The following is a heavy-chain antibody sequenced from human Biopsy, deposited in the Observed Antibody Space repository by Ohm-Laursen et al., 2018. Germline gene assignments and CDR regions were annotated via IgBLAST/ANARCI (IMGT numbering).Heavy chain of an antibody. J-gene: IGHJ4*02. CDR2: MSYDGTQK. CDR3: AKDYRDSRGIFGIVVVRPLDY. Sequence: SLRLSCAAPGFTFSSYGMHWVRQAPGKGLEWVATMSYDGTQKYIGDSVKGRFTISRDNSKNTLYLQMNSLRAEDTAVYYCAKDYRDSRGIFGIVVVRPLDYWGQGSLVTVSS. CDR1: GFTFSSYG. V-gene: IGHV3-30*18. D-gene: IGHD3-22*01.